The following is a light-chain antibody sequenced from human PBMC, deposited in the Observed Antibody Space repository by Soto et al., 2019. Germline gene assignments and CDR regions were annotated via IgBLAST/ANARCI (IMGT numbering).Light chain of an antibody. CDR3: QQYNNWPPWT. CDR1: QSVSSN. Sequence: EIMITPFPTAPSVSTGEKATLSCRASQSVSSNLAWYQQKPGQAPRLLIYGASTRATGIPARFSGSGSGTEFTLTISSLQSEDFAVYYCQQYNNWPPWTFGQGTKV. J-gene: IGKJ1*01. V-gene: IGKV3-15*01. CDR2: GAS.